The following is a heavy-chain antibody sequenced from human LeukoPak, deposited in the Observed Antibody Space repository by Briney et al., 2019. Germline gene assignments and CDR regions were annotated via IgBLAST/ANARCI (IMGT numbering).Heavy chain of an antibody. CDR2: INSDGSST. CDR3: ARDRASWYYYYMDV. CDR1: GFTFSSYW. Sequence: PGGSLRLSCAASGFTFSSYWMHWVRQAPGKGLVWVSRINSDGSSTSYADSVKGRLTISRDNAKNTLYLQMNSLRAEDTAVYYCARDRASWYYYYMDVWGKGTTVTISS. J-gene: IGHJ6*03. V-gene: IGHV3-74*01.